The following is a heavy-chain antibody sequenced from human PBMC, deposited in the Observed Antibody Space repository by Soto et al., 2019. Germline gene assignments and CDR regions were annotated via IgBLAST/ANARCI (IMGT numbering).Heavy chain of an antibody. CDR1: GVSMSSGGYY. CDR3: ASSFYGAGSYCLDY. D-gene: IGHD3-10*01. V-gene: IGHV4-31*03. Sequence: QVQLQESGPGQVKASQTLSLTCTVSGVSMSSGGYYWSWIRQHPGKRLEWLGYIYYSGSTYYNPSLKSRVIISVDTSKNQFSLKLSSVTAADTAVYYCASSFYGAGSYCLDYWGQGTLVTVSS. J-gene: IGHJ4*02. CDR2: IYYSGST.